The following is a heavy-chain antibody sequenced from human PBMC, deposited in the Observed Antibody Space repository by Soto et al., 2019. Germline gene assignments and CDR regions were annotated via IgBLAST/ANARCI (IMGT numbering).Heavy chain of an antibody. CDR1: GHTFTGHH. V-gene: IGHV1-2*02. CDR2: IDLDIGDT. J-gene: IGHJ4*02. D-gene: IGHD7-27*01. CDR3: GLEPTGTGGFDY. Sequence: QVQMVQSGAEVKKPGASVKVSCKASGHTFTGHHMHWVRQAPGQGLEWMGLIDLDIGDTKYAQKFQGRITSTSDTSITTADMELRGLRSDDTGVYYGGLEPTGTGGFDYWGQGTLVTVS.